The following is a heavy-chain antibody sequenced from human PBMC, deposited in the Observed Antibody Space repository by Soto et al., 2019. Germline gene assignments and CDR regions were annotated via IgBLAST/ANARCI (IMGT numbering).Heavy chain of an antibody. CDR3: ARGQIVVVPAADPSFDP. CDR1: GYTFTSYD. CDR2: MNPNSGNT. V-gene: IGHV1-8*01. Sequence: XXVKVSCKASGYTFTSYDINWVRQATGQGLEWMGWMNPNSGNTGYAQKFQGRVTMTRNTSISTAYMELSSLRSEETAVYYCARGQIVVVPAADPSFDPWGQGTLVTVSS. D-gene: IGHD2-2*01. J-gene: IGHJ5*02.